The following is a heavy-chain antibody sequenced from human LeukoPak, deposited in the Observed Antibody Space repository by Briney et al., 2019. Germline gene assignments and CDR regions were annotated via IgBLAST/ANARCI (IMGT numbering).Heavy chain of an antibody. D-gene: IGHD5-18*01. J-gene: IGHJ4*02. Sequence: ASETLSLTCAVYGGSFSGYYWSWIRQPPGKGLEWIGEINHSGSTNYNPSLKSRVTISVDTSKNQFSLKLSSVTAADTAVYYCARAKDTAMAPSFDYWGQGTLVTVSS. V-gene: IGHV4-34*01. CDR3: ARAKDTAMAPSFDY. CDR1: GGSFSGYY. CDR2: INHSGST.